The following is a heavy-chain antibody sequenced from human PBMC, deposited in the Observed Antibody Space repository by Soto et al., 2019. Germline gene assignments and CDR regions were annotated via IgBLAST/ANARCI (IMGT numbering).Heavy chain of an antibody. D-gene: IGHD6-19*01. Sequence: GGSLRLSCAASGFTFSSYAMHWVRQAPGKGLEWVAVISYDGSNKYYADSVKGRFTISRDNSKNTLYLQMNSLRAEDTAVYYCASPHSTSYSSGWYPIDYWGQGTLVTVSS. J-gene: IGHJ4*02. V-gene: IGHV3-30-3*01. CDR1: GFTFSSYA. CDR3: ASPHSTSYSSGWYPIDY. CDR2: ISYDGSNK.